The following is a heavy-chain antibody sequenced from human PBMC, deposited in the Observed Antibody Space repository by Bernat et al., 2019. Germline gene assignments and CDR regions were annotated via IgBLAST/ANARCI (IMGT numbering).Heavy chain of an antibody. Sequence: QVQLVESGGGVVQPGGSLRLSCAASRFTFSSYGMHWVRQAPGKGLEWVSFIRYDGDNKYYADSVKGRFTISRDNSKNTLYLQMNSLRPEDTAVYYCAKAGGALVTNYFDYWGQGTLVTVSS. D-gene: IGHD3-9*01. CDR2: IRYDGDNK. CDR1: RFTFSSYG. CDR3: AKAGGALVTNYFDY. J-gene: IGHJ4*02. V-gene: IGHV3-30*02.